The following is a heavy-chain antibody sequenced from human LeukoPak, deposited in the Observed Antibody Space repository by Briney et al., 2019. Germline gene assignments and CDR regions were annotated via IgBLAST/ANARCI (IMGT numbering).Heavy chain of an antibody. CDR3: AASPDYYDSSGYSYYFDY. J-gene: IGHJ4*02. CDR2: INAYNGYT. V-gene: IGHV1-18*01. D-gene: IGHD3-22*01. CDR1: GYTFTSYG. Sequence: ASVKVSCKASGYTFTSYGINWVRQAPGQELEWMGWINAYNGYTNYAQKFQERVTITRDMSTSTAYMELSSLRSEDTAVYYCAASPDYYDSSGYSYYFDYWGQGTLVTVSS.